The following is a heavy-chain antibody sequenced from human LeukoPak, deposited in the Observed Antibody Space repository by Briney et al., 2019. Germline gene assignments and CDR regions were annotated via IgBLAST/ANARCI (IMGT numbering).Heavy chain of an antibody. Sequence: GASVKVSCKASGYTFTSYGITWVRQAPGQGLEWMGWISGYNGNTNYAQKLQGRVTMTTDTSTSTAYMELRSLRSDDTAVYYCARDCGGDCYDFGYYYYYMDVWGKGTTVTVSS. D-gene: IGHD2-21*02. CDR2: ISGYNGNT. CDR3: ARDCGGDCYDFGYYYYYMDV. CDR1: GYTFTSYG. J-gene: IGHJ6*03. V-gene: IGHV1-18*01.